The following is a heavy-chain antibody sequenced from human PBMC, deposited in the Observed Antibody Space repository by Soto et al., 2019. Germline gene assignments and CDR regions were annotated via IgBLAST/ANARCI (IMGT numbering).Heavy chain of an antibody. Sequence: EVQLVESGGGLVQPGGSLRLSCAASGFTFRSYFMAWVRQTPGKGLVLVSQITGDGSTTNYADSVRGRFTISRDNAKNTLHLQMNSLRAEDTAIYYCARENWYSLDVWGQGTTVTVSS. V-gene: IGHV3-74*01. CDR1: GFTFRSYF. CDR2: ITGDGSTT. CDR3: ARENWYSLDV. D-gene: IGHD1-26*01. J-gene: IGHJ6*02.